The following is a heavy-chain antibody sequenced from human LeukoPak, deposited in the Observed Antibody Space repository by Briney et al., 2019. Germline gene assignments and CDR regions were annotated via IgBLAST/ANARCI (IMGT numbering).Heavy chain of an antibody. V-gene: IGHV4-34*01. D-gene: IGHD6-19*01. CDR2: INHSGST. J-gene: IGHJ4*02. CDR3: ARAWGYSSGWYHDY. CDR1: GGSFSGYY. Sequence: SETLSLTCAVYGGSFSGYYWSWIRQPPGKGLEWIGEINHSGSTNYNPSLKSRVTISVDTSENQFSLKLSSVTAADTAVYYCARAWGYSSGWYHDYWGQGTLVTVSS.